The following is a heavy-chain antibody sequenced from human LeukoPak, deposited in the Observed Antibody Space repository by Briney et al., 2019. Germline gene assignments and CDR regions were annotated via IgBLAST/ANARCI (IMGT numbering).Heavy chain of an antibody. J-gene: IGHJ3*02. V-gene: IGHV3-30*18. D-gene: IGHD5-12*01. Sequence: GRSLRLSCAASGFTFSSYGMHWVRQAPGKGLEWVAVISYDGSNTCYADSVKGRFTISRDNSKNTLYLQMNSLRAEDTAVYYCAKEEMAYSGYHLDAFDIWGQGTMVTVSS. CDR3: AKEEMAYSGYHLDAFDI. CDR2: ISYDGSNT. CDR1: GFTFSSYG.